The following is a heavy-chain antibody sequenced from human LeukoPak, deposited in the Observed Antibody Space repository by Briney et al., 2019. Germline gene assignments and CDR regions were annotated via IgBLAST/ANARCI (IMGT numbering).Heavy chain of an antibody. J-gene: IGHJ3*02. Sequence: GRSLRLSCAASGFTFSSYAMNWVRQAPGKGLAWVAVISSDGSNKYHADFVRGRITISRDNSKNTLYLQMNGLRAEDTAVYYCARHQYISGWYDAFDIWGQGTMVSVSS. CDR2: ISSDGSNK. D-gene: IGHD6-19*01. CDR1: GFTFSSYA. V-gene: IGHV3-30*04. CDR3: ARHQYISGWYDAFDI.